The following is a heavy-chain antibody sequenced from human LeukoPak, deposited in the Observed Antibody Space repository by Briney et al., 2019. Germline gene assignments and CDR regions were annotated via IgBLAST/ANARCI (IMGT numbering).Heavy chain of an antibody. V-gene: IGHV3-21*01. J-gene: IGHJ3*02. D-gene: IGHD3-10*01. CDR3: AAVVGGYYPPVDGLDI. CDR2: ISSGSSYI. Sequence: GGSLRLSCAASGFTFSSDSMNWVRQAPGKGLELVSSISSGSSYIYYADSVKGRFTVSRDNAKHSLYLQMNSLRAEDTAVYYCAAVVGGYYPPVDGLDIWGQGTMVTVSS. CDR1: GFTFSSDS.